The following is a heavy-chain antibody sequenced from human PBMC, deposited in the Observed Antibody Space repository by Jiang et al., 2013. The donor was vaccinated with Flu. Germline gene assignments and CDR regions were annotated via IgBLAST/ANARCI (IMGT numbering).Heavy chain of an antibody. CDR3: ARRGSTIFGAGCDP. CDR2: MHSSGSS. V-gene: IGHV4-39*01. Sequence: GSGLVKPSEILSLTCTVSGVSITDSYYSWVWIRQPPGKGLEWVGSMHSSGSSYYSPSLKSRVTISLDTSKNQFSLRMNSVNAGDTAVYYCARRGSTIFGAGCDPWGQGTLVTVSS. CDR1: GVSITDSYYS. J-gene: IGHJ5*02. D-gene: IGHD3-3*01.